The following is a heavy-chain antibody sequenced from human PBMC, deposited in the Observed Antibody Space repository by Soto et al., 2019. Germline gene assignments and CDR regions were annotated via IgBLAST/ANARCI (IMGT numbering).Heavy chain of an antibody. CDR2: IIPIFGTA. V-gene: IGHV1-69*13. D-gene: IGHD3-9*01. Sequence: SVKVSCKASGGTFSSCAISWVRQAPGQGLEWMGGIIPIFGTANYAQKFQGRVTITADESTSTAYMELSSLRSEDTAVYYCARGDILTGYQLFDYWGQGTLVTVSS. J-gene: IGHJ4*02. CDR3: ARGDILTGYQLFDY. CDR1: GGTFSSCA.